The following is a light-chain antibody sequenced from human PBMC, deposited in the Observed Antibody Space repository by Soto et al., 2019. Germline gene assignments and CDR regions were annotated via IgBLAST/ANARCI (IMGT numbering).Light chain of an antibody. CDR3: AAWDDSLNGHVV. J-gene: IGLJ2*01. CDR1: DSNIGKNT. Sequence: SALTQPPSASGTPGQMLSISCSGSDSNIGKNTVNWYQQLPRTAPKLLIYSNNQRPSGVPERFSGSKSGTSASLAISGLQSEDEADYYCAAWDDSLNGHVVFGGGTKVTVL. V-gene: IGLV1-44*01. CDR2: SNN.